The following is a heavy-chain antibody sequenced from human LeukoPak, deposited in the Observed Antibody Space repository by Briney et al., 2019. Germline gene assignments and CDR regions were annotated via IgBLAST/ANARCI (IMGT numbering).Heavy chain of an antibody. Sequence: GGSLRLSCAGSGFTFSNKNMNWVRQAPGKGLEWVGRIKSKTDGGTTDYAAPVKGRFTISRDDSKNTLYLQMNSLKTEDTAVYYCTTDDQVSFYGGNDIWGQGTMVTVSS. V-gene: IGHV3-15*01. CDR2: IKSKTDGGTT. CDR1: GFTFSNKN. D-gene: IGHD4-23*01. CDR3: TTDDQVSFYGGNDI. J-gene: IGHJ3*02.